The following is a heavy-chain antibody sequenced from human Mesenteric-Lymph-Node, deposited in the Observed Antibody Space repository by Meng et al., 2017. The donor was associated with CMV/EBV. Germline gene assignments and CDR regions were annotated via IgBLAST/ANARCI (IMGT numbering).Heavy chain of an antibody. V-gene: IGHV3-23*01. D-gene: IGHD2-2*01. CDR1: GFTFSSYA. CDR3: ARGYCSSTSCPAPYYYYGMDV. Sequence: GESLKISCAASGFTFSSYAMSWVRQAPGKGLEWVSAISGSGGSTYYADSVKGRFTISRDNSKNTLYLQMNSLRAEDTAVYYCARGYCSSTSCPAPYYYYGMDVWGQGTTVTVSS. CDR2: ISGSGGST. J-gene: IGHJ6*02.